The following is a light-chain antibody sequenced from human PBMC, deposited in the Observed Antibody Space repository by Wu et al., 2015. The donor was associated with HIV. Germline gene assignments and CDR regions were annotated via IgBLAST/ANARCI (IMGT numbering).Light chain of an antibody. J-gene: IGKJ5*01. CDR3: QQLNSFPXT. CDR2: DAS. CDR1: QDIATY. V-gene: IGKV1-9*01. Sequence: IQLTQSPSSLSASIGDRVTITCRASQDIATYLAWYQQIPGKASRVLIYDASTLQTGVSSRFSGNGSGAEFTLTISGLQREDFAVYYCQQLNSFPXTFGHGTRLEIK.